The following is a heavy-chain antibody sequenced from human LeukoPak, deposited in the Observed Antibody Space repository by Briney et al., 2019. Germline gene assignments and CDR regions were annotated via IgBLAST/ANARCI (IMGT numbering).Heavy chain of an antibody. CDR1: GFNFTAYG. D-gene: IGHD7-27*01. CDR3: AQLKLGTQDY. V-gene: IGHV3-21*01. Sequence: GGSLRLSCAASGFNFTAYGTNWVRLAPGKGLEWVSSISASSDYTYYADSVTGRFTISRDNAKNSLYLQMNSLRAEDTAVYYCAQLKLGTQDYWGQGTLVTVSS. CDR2: ISASSDYT. J-gene: IGHJ4*02.